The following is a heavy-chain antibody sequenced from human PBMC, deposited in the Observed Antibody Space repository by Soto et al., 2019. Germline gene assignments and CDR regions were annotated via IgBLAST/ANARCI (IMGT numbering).Heavy chain of an antibody. D-gene: IGHD6-6*01. CDR1: GFTFSGYG. Sequence: GGSLRLSCVASGFTFSGYGMHWVRQAPGKGLEWVAVMSNDGSNKYYADSVKGRFTISRDNSKNMLYLQMNSLRAEDTAVYYCAKGSSSVYYYYYGIDVWGQGTTVTVSS. CDR2: MSNDGSNK. CDR3: AKGSSSVYYYYYGIDV. V-gene: IGHV3-30*18. J-gene: IGHJ6*02.